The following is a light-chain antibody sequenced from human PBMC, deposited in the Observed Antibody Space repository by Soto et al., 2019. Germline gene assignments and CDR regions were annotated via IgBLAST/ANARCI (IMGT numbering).Light chain of an antibody. CDR2: AAS. Sequence: ATQMTQSPSSLSASVGDRVTITCRASQDIGNDLGWYQQKPGKAPNLLIYAASSLQSGVPSRFSGSGSGTDFTLTISSLQPEDCATYYCLQDYNYPPTFGPGTKWIS. CDR1: QDIGND. V-gene: IGKV1-6*01. CDR3: LQDYNYPPT. J-gene: IGKJ1*01.